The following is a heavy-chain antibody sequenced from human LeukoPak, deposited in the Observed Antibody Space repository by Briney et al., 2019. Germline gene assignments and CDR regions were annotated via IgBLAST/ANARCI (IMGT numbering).Heavy chain of an antibody. Sequence: GSLRLSCAASGFTFSSYNMNWVRQAPGKGLEWVSYISSSGRYIYYADSVKGRFTISRDNAKNSLDLQMNSLRAEDTAVYYCARYYDGSGSPLDYWGQGTLVTVSP. J-gene: IGHJ4*02. D-gene: IGHD3-10*01. CDR3: ARYYDGSGSPLDY. CDR1: GFTFSSYN. CDR2: ISSSGRYI. V-gene: IGHV3-21*01.